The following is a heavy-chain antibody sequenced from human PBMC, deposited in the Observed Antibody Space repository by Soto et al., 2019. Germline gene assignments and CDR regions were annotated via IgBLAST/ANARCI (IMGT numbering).Heavy chain of an antibody. CDR3: AKGNGAAGGRGAYFHS. J-gene: IGHJ4*02. V-gene: IGHV3-23*01. D-gene: IGHD6-13*01. CDR2: ITSSGGNT. CDR1: GFTFRSYA. Sequence: QLLESGGGLVQPGGSLRLSCATSGFTFRSYAMSWVRQAPGKWLEWVSTITSSGGNTFYAGSVKGRFTISRDNYKSTLSLQINSMKAEDTAIYYCAKGNGAAGGRGAYFHSWGQGTLVTVSS.